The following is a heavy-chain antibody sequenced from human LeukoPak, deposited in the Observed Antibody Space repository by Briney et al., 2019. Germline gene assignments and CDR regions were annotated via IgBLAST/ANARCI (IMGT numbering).Heavy chain of an antibody. CDR1: GLTFSRYG. CDR2: ISYDGSNK. J-gene: IGHJ6*02. V-gene: IGHV3-30*18. D-gene: IGHD3-22*01. Sequence: PGRSLRLSCAASGLTFSRYGMHWVRQAPGKGLEWVAVISYDGSNKYYADSEKGRFTISRDNSKNTLYLQMNSLRAEDTAVYYCAKDRYYDSSGYPYYYGMDVWGQGTTVTVSS. CDR3: AKDRYYDSSGYPYYYGMDV.